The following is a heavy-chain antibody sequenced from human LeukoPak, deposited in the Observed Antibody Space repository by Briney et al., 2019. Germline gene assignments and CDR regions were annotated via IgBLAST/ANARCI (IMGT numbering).Heavy chain of an antibody. V-gene: IGHV4-4*07. D-gene: IGHD5-18*01. Sequence: SETLSLTCTVSGGSIRSYWSWIRQPAGKGLEWIGRIYGSGSTDYNPSLKSRVTMSIDTSKNQFSLNLISVTAADTAVYYCASTPLLGDTAMVTYYYYYMDVWGKGTTVTVSS. J-gene: IGHJ6*03. CDR3: ASTPLLGDTAMVTYYYYYMDV. CDR2: IYGSGST. CDR1: GGSIRSY.